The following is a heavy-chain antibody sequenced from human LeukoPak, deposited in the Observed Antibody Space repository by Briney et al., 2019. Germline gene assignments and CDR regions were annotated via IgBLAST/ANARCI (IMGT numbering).Heavy chain of an antibody. CDR1: GFTFSSYS. CDR2: ISSSSSYI. Sequence: GGSLRLSCAASGFTFSSYSMNWVRQAPGKGLEWVSSISSSSSYIYYADSVKGRFTISRDNAKNTLYLQMNSLRAEDTAVYYCAIGDYYDSSGYRINDAFDIWGQGTMVTVSS. J-gene: IGHJ3*02. D-gene: IGHD3-22*01. CDR3: AIGDYYDSSGYRINDAFDI. V-gene: IGHV3-21*01.